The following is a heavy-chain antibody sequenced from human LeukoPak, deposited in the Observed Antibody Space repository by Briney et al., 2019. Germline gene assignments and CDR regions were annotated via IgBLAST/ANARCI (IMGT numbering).Heavy chain of an antibody. CDR1: GFTFSDYY. CDR2: ISSSGSTI. CDR3: ARGMVRYFDWLLKYFDY. D-gene: IGHD3-9*01. Sequence: PGGSLSLSCAASGFTFSDYYMSWIRQAPGKGLEWVSYISSSGSTIYYADSVKGRFTISRDNAKNSLYLQMNSLRAEDTAVYYCARGMVRYFDWLLKYFDYWGQGTLVTVSS. V-gene: IGHV3-11*01. J-gene: IGHJ4*02.